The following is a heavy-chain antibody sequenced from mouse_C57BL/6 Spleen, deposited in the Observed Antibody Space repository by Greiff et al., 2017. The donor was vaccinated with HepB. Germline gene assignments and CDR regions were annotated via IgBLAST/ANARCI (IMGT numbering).Heavy chain of an antibody. D-gene: IGHD2-4*01. CDR3: ARPYDYDGSWFAY. CDR2: IWWDDDK. Sequence: QVQLKESGPGILQPSQTLSLTCSFSGFSLSTFGMGVGWICQPSGKGLVWLAHIWWDDDKYYNPALKSRLTISKDTSKNQVFLKIANVDTADTATYYCARPYDYDGSWFAYWGQGTLVTVSA. CDR1: GFSLSTFGMG. J-gene: IGHJ3*01. V-gene: IGHV8-8*01.